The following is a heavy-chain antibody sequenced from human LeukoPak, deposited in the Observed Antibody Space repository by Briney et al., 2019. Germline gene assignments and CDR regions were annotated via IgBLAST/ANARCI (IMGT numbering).Heavy chain of an antibody. CDR3: AKVRPTPSIAVAGMMDY. Sequence: PGGSLRLSCAASGFTFSSYAMSWVHQAPGKGLEWVSAISGSGGSTYYADSVKGRFTISRDNSKNTLYLQMNSLRAEDTAVYYCAKVRPTPSIAVAGMMDYWGQGTLVTVSS. CDR1: GFTFSSYA. J-gene: IGHJ4*02. V-gene: IGHV3-23*01. D-gene: IGHD6-19*01. CDR2: ISGSGGST.